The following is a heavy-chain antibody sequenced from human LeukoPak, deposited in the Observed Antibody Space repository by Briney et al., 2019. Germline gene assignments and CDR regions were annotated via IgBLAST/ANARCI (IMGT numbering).Heavy chain of an antibody. J-gene: IGHJ4*02. CDR3: AKENYGSGSCYDY. V-gene: IGHV3-30*18. Sequence: GGSLRLSCAASGFTFSSYGMHWVRQAPGKGLEWVAVISYDGSNKYYADSVKGRFTISRDNSKNTLYLQMNSLRAEDTAVYYCAKENYGSGSCYDYWGQGTLVTVSS. D-gene: IGHD3-10*01. CDR2: ISYDGSNK. CDR1: GFTFSSYG.